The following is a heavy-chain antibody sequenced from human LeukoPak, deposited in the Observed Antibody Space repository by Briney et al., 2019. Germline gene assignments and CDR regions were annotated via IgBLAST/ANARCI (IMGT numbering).Heavy chain of an antibody. CDR3: ARDDYSTSWYIVDI. D-gene: IGHD6-13*01. Sequence: GGSLRLSCAASGFTVSSNFMSWVRQAPGKGLEWVSVIYSGGSTYYADSVKGRFTISRDNSKNTLYLQMNSLRAEDTALYYCARDDYSTSWYIVDIWGQGTMVTVSP. V-gene: IGHV3-66*01. CDR1: GFTVSSNF. J-gene: IGHJ3*02. CDR2: IYSGGST.